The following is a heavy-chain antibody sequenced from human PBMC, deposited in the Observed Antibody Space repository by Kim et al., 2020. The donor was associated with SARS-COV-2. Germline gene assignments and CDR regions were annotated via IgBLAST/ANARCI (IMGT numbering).Heavy chain of an antibody. J-gene: IGHJ6*02. Sequence: GGSLRLSCAASGFTVSSNYMSWVRQAPGKGLEWVSVIYSGGSTYYADSVKGRFTISRDNSKNTLYLQMNSLRAEDTAVYYCARDTGDFWSGYWRGGYYYGMDVWGQGTTVTVSS. V-gene: IGHV3-53*01. CDR3: ARDTGDFWSGYWRGGYYYGMDV. CDR1: GFTVSSNY. D-gene: IGHD3-3*01. CDR2: IYSGGST.